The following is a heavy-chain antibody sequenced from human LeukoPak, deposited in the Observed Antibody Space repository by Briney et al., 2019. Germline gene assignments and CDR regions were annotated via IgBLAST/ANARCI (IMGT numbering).Heavy chain of an antibody. CDR1: GFTFSSYA. J-gene: IGHJ4*02. CDR2: ISGNGDST. CDR3: ARVGYSSPFDY. V-gene: IGHV3-64*01. Sequence: PGGSLRLSCAASGFTFSSYAIHWVRQAPGKGLEYVSSISGNGDSTFYANSVKGRFTISRDNSKNTLYPQMGSLRAEDMAVYYCARVGYSSPFDYWGQGTLVTVSS. D-gene: IGHD6-13*01.